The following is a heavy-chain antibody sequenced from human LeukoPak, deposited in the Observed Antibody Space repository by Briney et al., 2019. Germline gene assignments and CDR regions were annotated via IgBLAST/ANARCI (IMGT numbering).Heavy chain of an antibody. J-gene: IGHJ5*02. CDR3: AREGYYGPGSYYPDWFDP. CDR1: GYTFTSYG. Sequence: ASVKVSCKASGYTFTSYGISWVRQAPGQGLEWMGWISAYNGNTNYAQKLQGRVTMTTDTSTSTAYMELRSLRSDDTAVYYCAREGYYGPGSYYPDWFDPWGQGTLVTVSS. CDR2: ISAYNGNT. V-gene: IGHV1-18*04. D-gene: IGHD3-10*01.